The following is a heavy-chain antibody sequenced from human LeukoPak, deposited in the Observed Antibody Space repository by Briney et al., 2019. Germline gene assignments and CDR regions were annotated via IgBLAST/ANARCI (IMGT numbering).Heavy chain of an antibody. CDR2: INPSGGST. Sequence: ASVKVSCKASGYTFTSYYMHWVRQAPGQGLEWMGIINPSGGSTSYAQKFQGRVTMTRDTSTSTVYMELSSLRSEDTAVYYCARGVAYYDSSGYSNLYFQHWGQGTLVTVSS. D-gene: IGHD3-22*01. V-gene: IGHV1-46*01. CDR3: ARGVAYYDSSGYSNLYFQH. CDR1: GYTFTSYY. J-gene: IGHJ1*01.